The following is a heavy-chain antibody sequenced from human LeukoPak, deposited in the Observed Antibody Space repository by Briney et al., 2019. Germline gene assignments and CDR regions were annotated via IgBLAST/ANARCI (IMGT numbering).Heavy chain of an antibody. Sequence: SETLSLTCTGSGFSISSGSYYWSWIRQPAGKGLEWIGRIYTSGSTNYNPALKSRVTISVDTSKNQCYLKLSSVTAADTAVYCCARDGAIYSSSWYARGYYWGQGTLVTVSS. CDR1: GFSISSGSYY. J-gene: IGHJ4*02. V-gene: IGHV4-61*02. CDR2: IYTSGST. D-gene: IGHD6-13*01. CDR3: ARDGAIYSSSWYARGYY.